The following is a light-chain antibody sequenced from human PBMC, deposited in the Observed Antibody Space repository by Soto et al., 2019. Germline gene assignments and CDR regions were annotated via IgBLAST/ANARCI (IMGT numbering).Light chain of an antibody. CDR1: SSDIGSYNL. V-gene: IGLV2-23*02. CDR2: EVN. CDR3: SPYQGSSSLEGV. J-gene: IGLJ1*01. Sequence: QSALTQPGSLSGSPGQSITISCTGTSSDIGSYNLVSWYQQHPDKAPKLMIYEVNKRPSGVSNRFSGSKSGNTASLTISGLQAEDEADYSCSPYQGSSSLEGVFGPGTKVTVL.